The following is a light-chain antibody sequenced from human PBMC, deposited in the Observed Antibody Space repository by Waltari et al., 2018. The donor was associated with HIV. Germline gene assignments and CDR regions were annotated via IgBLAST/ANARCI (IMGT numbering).Light chain of an antibody. J-gene: IGLJ2*01. CDR1: SLRSYY. Sequence: SSELTQDPAVSVALGQTVRITCQGDSLRSYYSSWYQQKPAPAPVLVIYGKNNRPSGIPDRFSGSSSGNTASLTIAGAQAEDEADYYCNSRDSSGNRPFGGGTKLTVL. V-gene: IGLV3-19*01. CDR3: NSRDSSGNRP. CDR2: GKN.